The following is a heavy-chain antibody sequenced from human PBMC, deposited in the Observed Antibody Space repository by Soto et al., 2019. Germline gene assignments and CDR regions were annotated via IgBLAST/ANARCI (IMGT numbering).Heavy chain of an antibody. Sequence: GGFLRLSCAASGFTFSSYAMSWVRQAPGKGLEWVSAISGSGGSTYYADSVKGRFTISRDNSKNTLYLQMNSLRAEDTAVYYCATTIASSSWYLYYYYGMDVWGQGTTVTVSS. J-gene: IGHJ6*02. CDR2: ISGSGGST. D-gene: IGHD6-13*01. CDR1: GFTFSSYA. CDR3: ATTIASSSWYLYYYYGMDV. V-gene: IGHV3-23*01.